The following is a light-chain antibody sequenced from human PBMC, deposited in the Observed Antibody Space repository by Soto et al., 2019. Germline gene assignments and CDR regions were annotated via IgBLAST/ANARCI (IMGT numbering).Light chain of an antibody. CDR3: AAWDDSLNGYV. Sequence: QSVLTQPPSASGIPGQRVTLSFSGSNSNIGINTVNWFQQLPGTAPKLLIYTNNQRPSGLPDRFSGSKSGTSASLAVSGLQSEDEADYYCAAWDDSLNGYVFGTGTKLTVL. J-gene: IGLJ1*01. V-gene: IGLV1-44*01. CDR1: NSNIGINT. CDR2: TNN.